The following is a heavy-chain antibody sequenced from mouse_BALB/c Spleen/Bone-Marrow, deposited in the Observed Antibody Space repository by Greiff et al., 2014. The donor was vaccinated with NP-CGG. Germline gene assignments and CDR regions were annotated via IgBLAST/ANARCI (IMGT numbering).Heavy chain of an antibody. V-gene: IGHV5-2*01. CDR3: ARHGFYYAMDY. CDR2: INSDGGIT. CDR1: EYEFPSHD. J-gene: IGHJ4*01. Sequence: ESGEGLVQPGESLKLSCESNEYEFPSHDMSWVRKTPEKRLELVAAINSDGGITNYPDTMERRLTISRDNTKKTLYLQMSSLRSEDTALYYCARHGFYYAMDYWGQGTSVTVSS.